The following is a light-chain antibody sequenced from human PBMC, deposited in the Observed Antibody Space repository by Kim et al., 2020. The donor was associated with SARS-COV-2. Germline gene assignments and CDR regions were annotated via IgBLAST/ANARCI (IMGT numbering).Light chain of an antibody. CDR3: SSYTSSRTVV. J-gene: IGLJ2*01. CDR1: SSDVGGYYF. Sequence: SFTISCTGTSSDVGGYYFVSWYQQQPGKAPKHMIYSVNNRPSGISDRFSGSESGNTNSLTISALQAEDGAYYYCSSYTSSRTVVFGGGTKRTVL. CDR2: SVN. V-gene: IGLV2-14*03.